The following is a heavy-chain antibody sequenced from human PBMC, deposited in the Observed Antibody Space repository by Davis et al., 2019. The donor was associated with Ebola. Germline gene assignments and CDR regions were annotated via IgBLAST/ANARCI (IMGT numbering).Heavy chain of an antibody. V-gene: IGHV3-74*03. CDR2: ISSDGSGP. J-gene: IGHJ4*02. CDR1: GFTFSNFW. Sequence: PGGSLRLSCAASGFTFSNFWMHWVRQGPGKGLVWVSRISSDGSGPAYADSVKGRFTISRDNAKSTVYLQMNSLRAEDTAVYYWARSGGHSFGQNWGQGTLVTVSS. D-gene: IGHD5-18*01. CDR3: ARSGGHSFGQN.